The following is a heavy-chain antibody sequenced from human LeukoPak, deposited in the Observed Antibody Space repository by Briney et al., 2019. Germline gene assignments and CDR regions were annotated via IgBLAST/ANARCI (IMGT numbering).Heavy chain of an antibody. J-gene: IGHJ2*01. CDR1: GGSISSYY. CDR3: ARDGIAAAGSYWYFDL. Sequence: PSETLSLTCTVSGGSISSYYWSWIRQHPGKGLEWIGYIYYSGSTYYNPSLKSRVTISVDTSKNQFSLKLSSVTAADTAVYYCARDGIAAAGSYWYFDLWGRGTLVTVSS. D-gene: IGHD6-13*01. CDR2: IYYSGST. V-gene: IGHV4-59*12.